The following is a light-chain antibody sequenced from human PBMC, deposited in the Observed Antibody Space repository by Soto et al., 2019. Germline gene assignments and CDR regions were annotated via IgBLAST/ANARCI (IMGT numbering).Light chain of an antibody. CDR2: EGS. CDR3: CSYAGSSTHVV. V-gene: IGLV2-23*01. J-gene: IGLJ2*01. Sequence: QSVLTQPASVSGSLGQSITISCTGTSSDVGSYNLVSWYQQHPGKAPKLMIYEGSKRPSGVSNRFSGSKSGNTASLTISGLQAEDEADYYCCSYAGSSTHVVFGGGTKLTVL. CDR1: SSDVGSYNL.